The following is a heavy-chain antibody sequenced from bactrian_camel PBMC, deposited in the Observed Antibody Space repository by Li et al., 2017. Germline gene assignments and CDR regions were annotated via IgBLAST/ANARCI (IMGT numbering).Heavy chain of an antibody. CDR1: GYTSDNYC. CDR3: AMEGGVASGPTFSFGY. J-gene: IGHJ6*01. CDR2: VTPAGTT. D-gene: IGHD5*01. Sequence: VQLVESGGGSVQAGGSVRLSCAASGYTSDNYCMGWFRQAPGKEREFVSSVTPAGTTIYADSVKGRFTISRDNAKNTVYLQMNSLKPEDTAMYYCAMEGGVASGPTFSFGYWGQGTQVTVS. V-gene: IGHV3S60*01.